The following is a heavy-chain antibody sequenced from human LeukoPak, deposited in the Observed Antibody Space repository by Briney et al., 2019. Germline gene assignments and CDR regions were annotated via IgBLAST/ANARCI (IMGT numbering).Heavy chain of an antibody. CDR3: ARLMRNWYFDL. J-gene: IGHJ2*01. V-gene: IGHV4-59*08. CDR1: GGSISSYY. CDR2: IYYSGST. Sequence: SETPSLTCTVSGGSISSYYWSWIRQPPGKGLEWIGYIYYSGSTNYNPSLKSRVTISVDTSKNQFSLKLSSVTAADTAVYYCARLMRNWYFDLWGRGTLVTVSS.